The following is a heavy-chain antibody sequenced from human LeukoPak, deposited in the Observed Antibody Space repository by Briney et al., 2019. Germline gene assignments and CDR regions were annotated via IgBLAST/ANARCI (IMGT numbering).Heavy chain of an antibody. Sequence: GGSLRLSCAASGFTFTSHWMTWVCQAPGKGMEWVANIRGDGGDKYYVDSVKGRFTISRDNAKNSVYLQMNSLRGEDTAVYYCARDIDRAHGDWGQGTLVTVSS. J-gene: IGHJ4*02. CDR2: IRGDGGDK. CDR3: ARDIDRAHGD. V-gene: IGHV3-7*01. D-gene: IGHD2-15*01. CDR1: GFTFTSHW.